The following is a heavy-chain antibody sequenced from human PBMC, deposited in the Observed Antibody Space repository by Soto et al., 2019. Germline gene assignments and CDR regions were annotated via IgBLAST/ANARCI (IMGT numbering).Heavy chain of an antibody. CDR2: IGAYNGNT. D-gene: IGHD2-15*01. V-gene: IGHV1-18*01. CDR3: ARCYCTVGSCYTCWHFDL. Sequence: QAQLVQSGAEVKKPGASVKVSCQAGGYTFADYGISWVRQAPGHGLEWVGGIGAYNGNTNYAQNLQDRVTMTTDTSTNTAYMELRSLRSDDTALYYCARCYCTVGSCYTCWHFDLWGRGTLLTVSS. CDR1: GYTFADYG. J-gene: IGHJ2*01.